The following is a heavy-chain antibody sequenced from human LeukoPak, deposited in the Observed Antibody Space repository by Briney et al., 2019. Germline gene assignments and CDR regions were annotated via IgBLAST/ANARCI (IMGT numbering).Heavy chain of an antibody. CDR3: ARQRRDGYTDDY. Sequence: PSETLSLTCTVSGGSISSSSYYWGWIRQPPGKGLEWIGSSYYSGSTYYNPSLKSRVTIPVDTSNNQFSLELSSVTAADTAVYYCARQRRDGYTDDYWGQGTLVTVSS. D-gene: IGHD5-24*01. J-gene: IGHJ4*02. CDR2: SYYSGST. V-gene: IGHV4-39*01. CDR1: GGSISSSSYY.